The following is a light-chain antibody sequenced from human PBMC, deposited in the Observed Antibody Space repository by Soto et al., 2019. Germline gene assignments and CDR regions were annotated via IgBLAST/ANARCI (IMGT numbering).Light chain of an antibody. CDR3: LQHSDYPFT. V-gene: IGKV1-17*01. CDR2: EAS. Sequence: DVQMTQSPSSLSASVGDRVTITCRASQGIGYRLGWYQQKPGKVPKRLIYEASSLQGGVPSRFSGAGSGTDFTLTISGLQPEDFATYYCLQHSDYPFTFGQGTKLDI. J-gene: IGKJ2*01. CDR1: QGIGYR.